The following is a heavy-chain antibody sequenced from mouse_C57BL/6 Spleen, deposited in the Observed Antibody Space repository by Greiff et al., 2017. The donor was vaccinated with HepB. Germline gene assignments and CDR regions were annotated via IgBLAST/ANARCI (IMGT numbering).Heavy chain of an antibody. CDR1: GFTFSSYA. D-gene: IGHD1-1*01. CDR3: ARDHDGSSPFAY. CDR2: ISDGGSYT. J-gene: IGHJ3*01. Sequence: EVKLVESGGGLVKPGGSLKLSCAASGFTFSSYAMSWVRQTPEKRLEWVATISDGGSYTYYPDNVKGRFTISRDNAKNNLYLQMSHLKSEDTAMYYCARDHDGSSPFAYWGQGTLVTVSA. V-gene: IGHV5-4*01.